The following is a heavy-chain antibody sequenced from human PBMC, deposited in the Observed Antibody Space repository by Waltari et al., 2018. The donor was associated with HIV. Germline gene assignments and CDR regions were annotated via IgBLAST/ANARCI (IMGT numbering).Heavy chain of an antibody. CDR2: IDPSDSYT. J-gene: IGHJ3*02. D-gene: IGHD2-2*01. V-gene: IGHV5-10-1*01. Sequence: EVQLVQSGAEVKKPGESLRLSCKGSGYSFTRYWISWVRQMPGKGLEWMGRIDPSDSYTNYSPSFQGHVTISADKSISTAYLQWSSLKASDTAMYYCARGICSSTSCYAEDAFDIWGQGTMVTVSS. CDR3: ARGICSSTSCYAEDAFDI. CDR1: GYSFTRYW.